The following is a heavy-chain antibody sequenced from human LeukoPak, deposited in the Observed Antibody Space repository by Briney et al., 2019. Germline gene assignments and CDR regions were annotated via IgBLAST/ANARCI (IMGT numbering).Heavy chain of an antibody. CDR2: IRYDGSNK. CDR3: ARLVGDRTIYDY. D-gene: IGHD1-26*01. J-gene: IGHJ4*02. Sequence: PGGSLRLSCAASGFTFSSYGMHWVRQAPGKGLEWVAFIRYDGSNKYYADSVKGRFTISRDNSKNTLYLQMNSLRVEDTAVYYCARLVGDRTIYDYWGQGTLVTVSS. CDR1: GFTFSSYG. V-gene: IGHV3-30*02.